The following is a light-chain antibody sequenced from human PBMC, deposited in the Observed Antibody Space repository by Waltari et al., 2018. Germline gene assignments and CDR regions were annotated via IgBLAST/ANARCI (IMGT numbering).Light chain of an antibody. J-gene: IGKJ2*01. Sequence: VLTQSPGTLSLSPGERVTLSCRASQSLSKKYLAWYQQKPGKAPRPLIYGASSRAAGIPDRFSGSGSGTDFTLTISRLEPEDFAMYYCQQYGSSVMYTFGQGTKLEIK. V-gene: IGKV3-20*01. CDR2: GAS. CDR1: QSLSKKY. CDR3: QQYGSSVMYT.